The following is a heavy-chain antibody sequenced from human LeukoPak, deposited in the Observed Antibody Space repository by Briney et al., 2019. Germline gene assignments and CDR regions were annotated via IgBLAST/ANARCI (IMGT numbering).Heavy chain of an antibody. V-gene: IGHV3-49*04. CDR2: IRSIAYGGTT. CDR3: SVESAEATAKFDY. D-gene: IGHD2-21*02. CDR1: RLTFGDYA. Sequence: GGSLRLSCTASRLTFGDYAMDWVCQAPGEGLEWVGFIRSIAYGGTTEYAASVKGRFTISRDDAKSIAYLQVNSLKTEDTAVYYCSVESAEATAKFDYWGQGTPVTLSS. J-gene: IGHJ4*02.